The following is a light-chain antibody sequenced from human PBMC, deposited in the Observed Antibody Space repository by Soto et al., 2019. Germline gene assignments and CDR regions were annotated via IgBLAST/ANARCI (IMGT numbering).Light chain of an antibody. CDR2: GAS. J-gene: IGKJ3*01. CDR3: HEYGNSL. V-gene: IGKV3-20*01. Sequence: ETVLTQSPGTLSLSPGERATLSCRTSQSVSSRYLAWYQQRPGQAPRLLIYGASSRATGIPDRFSGSGSGTDFTLTSSSLEPEDFAVYYCHEYGNSLFGPGTKVYMK. CDR1: QSVSSRY.